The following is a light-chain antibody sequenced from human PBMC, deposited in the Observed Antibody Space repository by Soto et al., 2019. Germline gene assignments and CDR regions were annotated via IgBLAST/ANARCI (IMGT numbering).Light chain of an antibody. J-gene: IGKJ1*01. Sequence: EMVLTQSPATLSLSPGERATLYCRASQSVSSNLAWYQQKPGQAPSLLIYGAFTRATGIPARFSGTGSGTEFTLTISSLQSEDFALYYCQQYNDWPLTFGQGTKVEI. CDR2: GAF. CDR1: QSVSSN. V-gene: IGKV3-15*01. CDR3: QQYNDWPLT.